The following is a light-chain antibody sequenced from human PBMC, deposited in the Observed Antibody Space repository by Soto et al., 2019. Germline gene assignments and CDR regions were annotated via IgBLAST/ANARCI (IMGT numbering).Light chain of an antibody. V-gene: IGKV1-39*01. CDR3: QQSYSTPRT. J-gene: IGKJ1*01. CDR2: AAS. Sequence: DIQMTQSPSSLSAFVGDRVTITCRASQSISSSLNWYQQKSGKAPQFLISAASSLQSGVPSRFSGVGSGTDFTFTISSLQPEDFATYYCQQSYSTPRTFGQGTKVDIK. CDR1: QSISSS.